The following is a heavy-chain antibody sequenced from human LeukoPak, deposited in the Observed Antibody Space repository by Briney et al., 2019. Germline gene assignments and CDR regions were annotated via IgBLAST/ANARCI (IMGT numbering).Heavy chain of an antibody. CDR1: GGSISSSSYY. J-gene: IGHJ5*02. V-gene: IGHV4-39*07. CDR2: IYYSGST. Sequence: SETLSLTCTVSGGSISSSSYYWGWIRQPPGKGLEWIGSIYYSGSTYYNPSLKSLVTISVDTSKNQFSLKLSSVTAAVTAVYYCARGSSSWYVFWFDPWGQGTLVTVSS. D-gene: IGHD6-13*01. CDR3: ARGSSSWYVFWFDP.